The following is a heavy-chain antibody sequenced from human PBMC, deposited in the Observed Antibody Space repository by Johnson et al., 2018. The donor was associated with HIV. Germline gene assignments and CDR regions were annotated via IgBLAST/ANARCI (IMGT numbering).Heavy chain of an antibody. D-gene: IGHD1-26*01. CDR1: GFTFSSYG. Sequence: QVQLVASGGGVFQPGRSLRLSCAASGFTFSSYGMHWVRQAPGKGLEWVAVISYDGSNKYYADSVKGRFTISRDNSKNTLYLQMNSLRAEDTAVYYCASGLGIVGATRSAFDIWGQGTMVTVSS. CDR3: ASGLGIVGATRSAFDI. J-gene: IGHJ3*02. V-gene: IGHV3-30*03. CDR2: ISYDGSNK.